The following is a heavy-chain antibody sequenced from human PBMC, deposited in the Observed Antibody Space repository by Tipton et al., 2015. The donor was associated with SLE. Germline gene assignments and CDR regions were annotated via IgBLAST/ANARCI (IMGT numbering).Heavy chain of an antibody. J-gene: IGHJ4*02. CDR1: GYSFSTYW. D-gene: IGHD1-26*01. CDR2: IHPADSDT. V-gene: IGHV5-51*03. Sequence: QLVQSGAEVKKPGESLKISCKVSGYSFSTYWIAWVRQMPGKGLEWMGIIHPADSDTRYSPSFQGQVTISADKSISTAYLQWSSLRASDTAMYYCARVEVGASNSNCDYWGQGTLVTVSS. CDR3: ARVEVGASNSNCDY.